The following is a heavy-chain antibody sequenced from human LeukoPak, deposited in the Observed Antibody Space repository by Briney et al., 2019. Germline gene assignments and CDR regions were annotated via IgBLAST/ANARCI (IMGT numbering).Heavy chain of an antibody. J-gene: IGHJ4*02. CDR3: ARGSSGYYSTFDY. Sequence: GGSLTLSCAASGVTFSSYGMHWLRQAPPKGLEWVEVRWYDGSKKYYAGSVTGRFTISRDNSKHTLYLQTNSLRAEDTAVYYCARGSSGYYSTFDYWGQGTLVTVSS. D-gene: IGHD3-22*01. CDR1: GVTFSSYG. CDR2: RWYDGSKK. V-gene: IGHV3-33*01.